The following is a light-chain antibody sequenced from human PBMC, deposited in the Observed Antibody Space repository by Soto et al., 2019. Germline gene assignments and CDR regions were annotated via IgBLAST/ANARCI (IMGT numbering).Light chain of an antibody. V-gene: IGKV1-39*01. CDR3: LQSYGTPLT. J-gene: IGKJ4*01. CDR2: AAS. Sequence: DMAMTQSPSSLSASVGDRVTITCRASQSISNYLNWYQHKPGKVPKLLIYAASSLQSGVPTRFSGSGSGTHFTLTINSLQPEDFATYYCLQSYGTPLTFGGGTKIEIK. CDR1: QSISNY.